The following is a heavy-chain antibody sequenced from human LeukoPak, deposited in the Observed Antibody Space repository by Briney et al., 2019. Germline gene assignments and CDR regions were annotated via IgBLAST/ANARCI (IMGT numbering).Heavy chain of an antibody. CDR1: GFTFSNYW. CDR3: ARGPLRTDVY. D-gene: IGHD2-8*01. V-gene: IGHV3-7*05. J-gene: IGHJ4*02. CDR2: INQDGSEK. Sequence: GGSLRLSCAASGFTFSNYWMNWVRQAPGKGLEWVANINQDGSEKYYVDSVKGRFTTSRDNAKNSLYLQMNSLRAEDTAVYYCARGPLRTDVYWGQGTLVTVSS.